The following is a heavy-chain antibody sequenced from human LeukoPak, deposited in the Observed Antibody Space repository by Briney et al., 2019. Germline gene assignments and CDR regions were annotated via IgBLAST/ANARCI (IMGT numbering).Heavy chain of an antibody. CDR1: GGSFSGYY. V-gene: IGHV4-59*10. D-gene: IGHD3-3*01. J-gene: IGHJ3*02. Sequence: SETLSLTCAVYGGSFSGYYWSWIRQPPGKGLEWIGRIYTSGSTNYNPSLKSRVTMSVDTSKNQFSLKLSSVTAADTAVYYCAGRITIFGVVIISSEDDAAFDIWGQGTMVTVSS. CDR3: AGRITIFGVVIISSEDDAAFDI. CDR2: IYTSGST.